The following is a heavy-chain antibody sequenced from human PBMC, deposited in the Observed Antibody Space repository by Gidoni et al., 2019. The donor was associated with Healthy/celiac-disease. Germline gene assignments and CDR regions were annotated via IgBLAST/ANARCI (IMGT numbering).Heavy chain of an antibody. CDR2: IYYSGST. J-gene: IGHJ5*02. CDR3: ARAGEGSDNWFDP. V-gene: IGHV4-59*01. Sequence: QVQLQESGPGLVKPSETLSLTCTVSGGSISSYYWSWIRQPPGKGLEWIGYIYYSGSTNYNPSLKSRVTISVDTSKNQFSLKLSSVTAADTAVYYCARAGEGSDNWFDPWGQGTLVTVSS. D-gene: IGHD7-27*01. CDR1: GGSISSYY.